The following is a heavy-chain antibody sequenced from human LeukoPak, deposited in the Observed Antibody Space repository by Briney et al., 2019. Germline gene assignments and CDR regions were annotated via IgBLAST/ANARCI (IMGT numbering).Heavy chain of an antibody. CDR3: ARRSDGGTPPLGERRAFDI. CDR2: IYYSGTT. V-gene: IGHV4-59*12. Sequence: SETLSLTCTVSGGSISSYYWSWIRQPPGKGLEWIGYIYYSGTTNYNPSLKSRVPISVDTSKTQFSLKLSSVTAADTAVYYCARRSDGGTPPLGERRAFDIWGQGTMVTVSS. CDR1: GGSISSYY. D-gene: IGHD4-23*01. J-gene: IGHJ3*02.